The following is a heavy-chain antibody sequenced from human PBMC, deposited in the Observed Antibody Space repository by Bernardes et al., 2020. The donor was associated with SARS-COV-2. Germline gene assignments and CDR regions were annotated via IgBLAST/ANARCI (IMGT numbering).Heavy chain of an antibody. Sequence: GGSLRLSCAASGFTFSDAWMNWFRQAAGKGPEWVGRIKRKTDGETTDYAAPVKGRFTILRDDSENTLYLQMNSLKTEDTGVYFCSTEPVTVAPARYYYYYGLDVWGRGTTVTVSS. V-gene: IGHV3-15*01. CDR2: IKRKTDGETT. J-gene: IGHJ6*02. CDR3: STEPVTVAPARYYYYYGLDV. D-gene: IGHD2-15*01. CDR1: GFTFSDAW.